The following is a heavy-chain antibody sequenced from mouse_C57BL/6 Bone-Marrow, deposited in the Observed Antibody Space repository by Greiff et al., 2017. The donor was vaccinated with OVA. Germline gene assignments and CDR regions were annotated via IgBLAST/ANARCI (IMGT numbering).Heavy chain of an antibody. CDR2: LSSGSSTI. Sequence: EVKVVESGGGLVKPGGSLTLSCAASGFTFSDYGMHLVRQAPEQGLAWVAYLSSGSSTIYYADTVKGRFPISRDNAKNTLFLQMTSLRSEDTAMYYCARPITTVVAHYYAMDYWGQGTSVTVSS. CDR1: GFTFSDYG. V-gene: IGHV5-17*01. D-gene: IGHD1-1*01. J-gene: IGHJ4*01. CDR3: ARPITTVVAHYYAMDY.